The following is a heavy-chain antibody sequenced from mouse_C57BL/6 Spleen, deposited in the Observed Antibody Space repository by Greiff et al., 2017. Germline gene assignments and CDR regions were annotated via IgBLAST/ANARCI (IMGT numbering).Heavy chain of an antibody. J-gene: IGHJ2*01. CDR3: TRATSYSLWG. V-gene: IGHV1-15*01. Sequence: QVQLQQSGAELVRPGASVTLSCKASGYTFTDYEMHWVKQTPVHGLEWIGAIDPETGGTAYNQKFKGKAILTADKSSSTAYMELRSLTSEDSAVEYCTRATSYSLWGWGQGTTRTVAS. CDR2: IDPETGGT. CDR1: GYTFTDYE.